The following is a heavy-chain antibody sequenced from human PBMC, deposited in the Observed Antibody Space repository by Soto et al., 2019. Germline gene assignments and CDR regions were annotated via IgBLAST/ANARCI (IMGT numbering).Heavy chain of an antibody. CDR1: GYTFTSYD. Sequence: ASVKVSCKASGYTFTSYDINWVRQATGQGLEWMGWMNPNSGNTGYAQKFQGRVTMTRNTSISTAYMELSSLRSEDTAVYYCARGLHSSSSSRKSPEYWYFDLWGRGTLVTVSS. CDR2: MNPNSGNT. D-gene: IGHD6-6*01. J-gene: IGHJ2*01. CDR3: ARGLHSSSSSRKSPEYWYFDL. V-gene: IGHV1-8*02.